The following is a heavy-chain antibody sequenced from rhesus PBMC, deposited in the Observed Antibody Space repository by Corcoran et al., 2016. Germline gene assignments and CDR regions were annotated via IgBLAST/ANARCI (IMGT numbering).Heavy chain of an antibody. J-gene: IGHJ4*01. V-gene: IGHV4-173*01. CDR3: ARATSCYFDY. D-gene: IGHD1-1*01. CDR2: ISGSGGST. CDR1: GGSISSNW. Sequence: QLQLQESGPGLVKPSETLSLTCAVSGGSISSNWWSWIRQPPGKGLEWIGRISGSGGSTSYNPSLKSRVTISTDTSKNQLSLKLISVTAADTAVYYCARATSCYFDYWGQGVLVTVSS.